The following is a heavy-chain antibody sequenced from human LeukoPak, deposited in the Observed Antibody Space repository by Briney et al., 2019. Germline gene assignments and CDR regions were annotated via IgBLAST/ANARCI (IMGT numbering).Heavy chain of an antibody. CDR1: GGTFSGYY. D-gene: IGHD3-16*01. V-gene: IGHV4-34*01. Sequence: SETLSLTCAVYGGTFSGYYWSWIRQPPGKGLEWIGEINHSGSTNYNPSLKSRVTISEDTSKNQFALKQSSVTAAKTAVNYCARGRVWGSYNRFDPWGQGTLVTVSS. CDR2: INHSGST. CDR3: ARGRVWGSYNRFDP. J-gene: IGHJ5*02.